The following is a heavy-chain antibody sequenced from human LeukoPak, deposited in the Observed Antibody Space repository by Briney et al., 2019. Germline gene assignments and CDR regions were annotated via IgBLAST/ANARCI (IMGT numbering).Heavy chain of an antibody. CDR1: GFSLSSYW. D-gene: IGHD6-19*01. Sequence: GGSLRLSCAASGFSLSSYWMSWVRLAPGKGLEWVADIEEDGSEKYYVDSVKGRFTISRDNSKNTLYLQMNSLRAEDTAVYYCASSHAGYSSGWYFDYWGQGTLVTVSS. J-gene: IGHJ4*02. V-gene: IGHV3-7*01. CDR2: IEEDGSEK. CDR3: ASSHAGYSSGWYFDY.